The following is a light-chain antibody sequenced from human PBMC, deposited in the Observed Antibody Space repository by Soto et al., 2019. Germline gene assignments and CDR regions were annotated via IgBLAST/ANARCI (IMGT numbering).Light chain of an antibody. CDR3: QQLLSYPIT. J-gene: IGKJ5*01. CDR2: AAS. Sequence: DIKLTQSPSFLSASVGDRVTITCLASQGISSYLAWYQQKPGKAPKLLIYAASTLQSGVPLRFSGSGSGTSFTLTISSLQPEDFATYYCQQLLSYPITFGQG. V-gene: IGKV1-9*01. CDR1: QGISSY.